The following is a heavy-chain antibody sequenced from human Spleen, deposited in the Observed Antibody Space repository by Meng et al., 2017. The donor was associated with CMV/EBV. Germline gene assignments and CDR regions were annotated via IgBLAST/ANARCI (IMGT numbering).Heavy chain of an antibody. CDR2: INPNSGDT. CDR1: GYTFTGYY. Sequence: ASVKVSCKASGYTFTGYYMFWVRQAPGQGLEWMGWINPNSGDTYYAHKFQGRVTMTRDTSFNTAYMELSSLRSDDTAVYYCARALQLSSPNYYESTTYYFDLDYFDYWGQGTLVTVSS. CDR3: ARALQLSSPNYYESTTYYFDLDYFDY. V-gene: IGHV1-2*07. J-gene: IGHJ4*02. D-gene: IGHD3-22*01.